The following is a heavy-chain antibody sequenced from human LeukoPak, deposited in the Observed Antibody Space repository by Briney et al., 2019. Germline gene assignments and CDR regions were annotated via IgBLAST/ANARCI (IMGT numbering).Heavy chain of an antibody. Sequence: VASVNVSCKASGYTFNSYGISWVRQAPGQGLEWMAWISGYNGDTNHAQKFQGRVTMTADTSTTTVYMEVRSLRSDDTAVYYCARDPGFDYWGQGTLVTVSS. V-gene: IGHV1-18*01. CDR1: GYTFNSYG. CDR2: ISGYNGDT. D-gene: IGHD7-27*01. J-gene: IGHJ4*02. CDR3: ARDPGFDY.